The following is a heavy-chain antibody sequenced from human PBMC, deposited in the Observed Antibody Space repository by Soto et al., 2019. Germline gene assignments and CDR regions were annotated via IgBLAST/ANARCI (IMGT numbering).Heavy chain of an antibody. CDR3: ARDSEGGYSSGGYNWFDP. Sequence: SVKVSCKAAGGGFSSDASSWGRKAPGQGLEWMGGIIPIFGTANYAQKFQGRVTITADESTSTAYMELSSLRSEDTAVYYCARDSEGGYSSGGYNWFDPWGQGTLVTVSS. CDR1: GGGFSSDA. CDR2: IIPIFGTA. V-gene: IGHV1-69*01. D-gene: IGHD5-18*01. J-gene: IGHJ5*02.